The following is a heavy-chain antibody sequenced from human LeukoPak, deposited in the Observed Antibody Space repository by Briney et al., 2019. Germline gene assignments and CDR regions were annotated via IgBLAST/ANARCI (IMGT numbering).Heavy chain of an antibody. CDR1: GFTFSSYW. Sequence: KTGGSLRLFCAASGFTFSSYWMSWVRQPPGKGLEWIGEINHSGSTNYNPSLKSRVTISVDTSKNQFSLKLSSVTAADTAVYYCARRAVRGVIRAKYYYGMDVWGQGTTVTVSS. J-gene: IGHJ6*02. V-gene: IGHV4-34*01. D-gene: IGHD3-10*01. CDR2: INHSGST. CDR3: ARRAVRGVIRAKYYYGMDV.